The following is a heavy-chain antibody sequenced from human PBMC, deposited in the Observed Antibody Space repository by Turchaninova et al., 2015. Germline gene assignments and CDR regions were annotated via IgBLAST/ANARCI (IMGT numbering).Heavy chain of an antibody. CDR2: IYYSGGT. CDR1: GGSVRSSGYY. J-gene: IGHJ6*02. CDR3: ARRSGGSSSMDV. V-gene: IGHV4-39*01. D-gene: IGHD2-15*01. Sequence: QLQLQESGPGLVKPSETLSLTCTVSGGSVRSSGYYGAWIRHPPGQGLAGIGNIYYSGGTYYNPDIQSRVTLAGDKAKDHFCLRLDTVTAAATAVYYGARRSGGSSSMDVWGQGTAVTVSS.